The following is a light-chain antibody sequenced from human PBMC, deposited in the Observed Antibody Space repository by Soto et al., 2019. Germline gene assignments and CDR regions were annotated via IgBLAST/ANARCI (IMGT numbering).Light chain of an antibody. CDR3: CSYAHGSIYV. J-gene: IGLJ1*01. CDR1: GGDIGFYNY. Sequence: QSALTQPASVSWPPGQSITISCTGTGGDIGFYNYVSWYQQHPGKAPKLLIYGVANRPSGVSARFSGSKSGSTASLTISGLQAEDEADYYCCSYAHGSIYVFGTGTKVTVL. CDR2: GVA. V-gene: IGLV2-14*01.